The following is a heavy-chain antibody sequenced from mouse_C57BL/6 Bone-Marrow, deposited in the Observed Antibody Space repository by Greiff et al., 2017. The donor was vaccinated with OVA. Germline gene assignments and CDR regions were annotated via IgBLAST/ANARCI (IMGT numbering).Heavy chain of an antibody. CDR2: ISDGGSYT. CDR3: ARYYGSYYVDY. CDR1: GFTFSSYA. D-gene: IGHD1-2*01. J-gene: IGHJ2*01. Sequence: EVQVVESGGGLVKPGGSLKLSCAASGFTFSSYAMSWVRQTPEKRLEWVATISDGGSYTYYPDNVKGRFTISRDNAKNNLYLQMSHLKSEDTAMYYCARYYGSYYVDYWGQGTTLTVSS. V-gene: IGHV5-4*01.